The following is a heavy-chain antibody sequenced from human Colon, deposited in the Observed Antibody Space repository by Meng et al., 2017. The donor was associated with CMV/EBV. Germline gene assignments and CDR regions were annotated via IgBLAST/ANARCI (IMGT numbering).Heavy chain of an antibody. CDR1: GYIFSNFD. V-gene: IGHV1-2*02. CDR2: INPNIGVT. J-gene: IGHJ6*02. CDR3: ARARSTGPHKNFYYYGMDV. Sequence: ASVKVSCKASGYIFSNFDINWVRQAPGQGLEWMGWINPNIGVTKYAQKFQDRVTMTRDTSVTTGYMELSGLSSDDTAVYFCARARSTGPHKNFYYYGMDVWGQGTPVTVSS. D-gene: IGHD1-14*01.